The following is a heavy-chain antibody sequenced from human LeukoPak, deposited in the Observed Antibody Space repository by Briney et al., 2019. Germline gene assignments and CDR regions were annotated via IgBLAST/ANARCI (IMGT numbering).Heavy chain of an antibody. D-gene: IGHD4-17*01. V-gene: IGHV4-59*01. CDR3: AGVTSRPGAYGDHFDY. J-gene: IGHJ4*02. CDR1: GGSISSYY. CDR2: IYYSGST. Sequence: SETLSPTCTVSGGSISSYYWSWIRQPPGKGLEWIGYIYYSGSTNYSPSLKSRVTISVDTSKNQFSLKLSSVTAADTAVYYCAGVTSRPGAYGDHFDYWGQGTLVTVSS.